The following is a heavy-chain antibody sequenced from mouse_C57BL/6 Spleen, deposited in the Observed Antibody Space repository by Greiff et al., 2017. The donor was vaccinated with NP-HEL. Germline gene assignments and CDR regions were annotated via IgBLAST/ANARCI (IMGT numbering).Heavy chain of an antibody. CDR2: IYPGSGNT. CDR1: GYTFTDYY. D-gene: IGHD1-2*01. Sequence: QVQLQQSGAELVRPGASVKLSCKASGYTFTDYYINWVKQRPGQGLEWIARIYPGSGNTYYNEKFKGKATLTAEKSSSTAYMQLSSLTSEDSAVYFCARLDITTGFDYWGQGTTLTVSS. V-gene: IGHV1-76*01. CDR3: ARLDITTGFDY. J-gene: IGHJ2*01.